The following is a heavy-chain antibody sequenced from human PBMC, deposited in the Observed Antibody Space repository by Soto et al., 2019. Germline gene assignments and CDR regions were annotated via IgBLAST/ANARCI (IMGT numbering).Heavy chain of an antibody. J-gene: IGHJ5*02. V-gene: IGHV1-3*01. CDR3: ARGSLKILSGLYLCWFDP. CDR1: GYTFTSYA. CDR2: INAGNGNT. D-gene: IGHD6-19*01. Sequence: ASVKVSYKASGYTFTSYAMHWVRQAPGQRLEWMGWINAGNGNTKYSQKFQGRVTITRDTSASTAYMELSSLRSEDTAVYYCARGSLKILSGLYLCWFDPWGQGPLVSVSS.